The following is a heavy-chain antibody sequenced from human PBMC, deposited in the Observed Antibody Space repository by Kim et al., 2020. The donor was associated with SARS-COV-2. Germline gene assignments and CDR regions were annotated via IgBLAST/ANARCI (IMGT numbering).Heavy chain of an antibody. CDR1: GFTFSSYS. CDR3: ARDPYGGDLFYYYYGMDV. J-gene: IGHJ6*02. Sequence: GGSLRLSCAASGFTFSSYSMNWVRQAPGKGLEWVSSISSSGSYISYADSVKGRFTISRDNAKNSLYLQMNSLRAEDTAVYYCARDPYGGDLFYYYYGMDVWGQGTTVTVSS. V-gene: IGHV3-21*01. CDR2: ISSSGSYI. D-gene: IGHD2-21*01.